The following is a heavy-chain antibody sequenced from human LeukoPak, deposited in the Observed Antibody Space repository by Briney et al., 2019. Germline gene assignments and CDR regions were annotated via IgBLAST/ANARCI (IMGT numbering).Heavy chain of an antibody. D-gene: IGHD3-22*01. V-gene: IGHV3-20*04. CDR3: ARDHVGSGYYYFDS. Sequence: PVGSLRLSCVASVFTFHDYGMSWVRQAPGKGLEWVSGITGNGGSVGYADSVKGRFTISRDNAKNSLYLQMNSLRDEDTALYYCARDHVGSGYYYFDSWGQGTLVTVSS. CDR2: ITGNGGSV. J-gene: IGHJ4*02. CDR1: VFTFHDYG.